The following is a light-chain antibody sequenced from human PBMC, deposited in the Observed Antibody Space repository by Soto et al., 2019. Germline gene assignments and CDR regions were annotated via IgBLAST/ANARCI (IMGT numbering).Light chain of an antibody. V-gene: IGKV1-39*01. CDR2: SAS. CDR1: QTINNY. J-gene: IGKJ1*01. CDR3: QKSDSTPWT. Sequence: DIHMTQSPSSLSASVGDSFSIACLTSQTINNYLNWYQQKPGKAPKLLVYSASNLQSGVPSRFSGSGSGTNFTLTISDLQPEDFTTYYCQKSDSTPWTFGQGTKVDI.